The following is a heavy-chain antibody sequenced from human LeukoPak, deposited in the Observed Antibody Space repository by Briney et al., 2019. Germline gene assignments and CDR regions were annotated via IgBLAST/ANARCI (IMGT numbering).Heavy chain of an antibody. J-gene: IGHJ4*02. Sequence: KPSETLSLTCTVSGGSISSYYWSWIRQPPGKGLEWIGYIYYSGSTNYNPSLKSRVTISVDTSKNQFSLKLSSVTAADTAVYYCARVLARSGEIDYWGQGTLVTVSS. D-gene: IGHD6-19*01. CDR1: GGSISSYY. CDR3: ARVLARSGEIDY. CDR2: IYYSGST. V-gene: IGHV4-59*01.